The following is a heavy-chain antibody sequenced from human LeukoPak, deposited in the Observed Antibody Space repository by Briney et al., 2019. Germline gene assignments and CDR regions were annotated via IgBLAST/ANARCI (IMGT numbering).Heavy chain of an antibody. Sequence: ASETLSLTCTVSGGSISSYYWSWIRQPPGKGLERIGDIYYSGSTNYNPSLKSRVTISVDTSKNQFSLNLSSVTAADTAVYYCARHMRYCSSTSCSDAFDIWGQGTMVTVSS. CDR3: ARHMRYCSSTSCSDAFDI. J-gene: IGHJ3*02. D-gene: IGHD2-2*01. CDR1: GGSISSYY. V-gene: IGHV4-59*08. CDR2: IYYSGST.